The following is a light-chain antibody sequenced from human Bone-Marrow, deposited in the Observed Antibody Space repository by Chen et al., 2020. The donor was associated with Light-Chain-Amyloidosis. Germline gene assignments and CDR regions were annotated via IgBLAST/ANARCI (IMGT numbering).Light chain of an antibody. CDR1: DLPTKY. V-gene: IGLV3-25*03. Sequence: SYELTQPPSVSVSPGQTARITCSGDDLPTKYAYWYQQKPGQAPVLVIHRDTERPAGICDRFSGSSPGTTGTLTLRGVRAEDGADYHCQSAERSGTYGVIFGGGTKLPVL. J-gene: IGLJ2*01. CDR3: QSAERSGTYGVI. CDR2: RDT.